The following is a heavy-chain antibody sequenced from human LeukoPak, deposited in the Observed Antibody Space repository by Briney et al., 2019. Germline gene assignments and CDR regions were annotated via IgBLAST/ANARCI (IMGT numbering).Heavy chain of an antibody. V-gene: IGHV4-39*01. Sequence: SETLSLTCTVSGGSISSSSYYWGWIRQPPGKGLEWIGSIYYSGSTYYNPSLKSRVTISVDTSKNQFSLKLSSVTAADTAVYYCAREDYYDSSGYYFDCWGQGTLVTVSS. D-gene: IGHD3-22*01. CDR3: AREDYYDSSGYYFDC. CDR2: IYYSGST. CDR1: GGSISSSSYY. J-gene: IGHJ4*02.